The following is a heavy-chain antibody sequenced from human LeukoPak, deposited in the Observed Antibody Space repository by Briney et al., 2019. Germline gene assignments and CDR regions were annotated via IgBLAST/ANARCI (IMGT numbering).Heavy chain of an antibody. J-gene: IGHJ4*02. D-gene: IGHD1-26*01. Sequence: ASVKVSCKASGYTFTSYYMHWVRQAPGQGLEWMGIINPSGGSTSYAQKFQGRVTMTRDTSTSTVYMELSSVTAADTAVYYCARAGTGATAHFDYWGQGTLVTVSS. V-gene: IGHV1-46*01. CDR1: GYTFTSYY. CDR2: INPSGGST. CDR3: ARAGTGATAHFDY.